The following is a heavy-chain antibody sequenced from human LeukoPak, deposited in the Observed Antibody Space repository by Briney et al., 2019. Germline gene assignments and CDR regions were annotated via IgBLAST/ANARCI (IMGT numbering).Heavy chain of an antibody. J-gene: IGHJ4*02. Sequence: PSETLSLTCTVSGGSISSYYWSWIRQPPGKGLEWIGYIYYSGSTNYNPSLKSRDTISVDTSKNQFSLKLSSVTAADTAVYYCARGVFGECPFDYWGQGTLVTVSS. D-gene: IGHD3-10*02. CDR3: ARGVFGECPFDY. CDR1: GGSISSYY. CDR2: IYYSGST. V-gene: IGHV4-59*01.